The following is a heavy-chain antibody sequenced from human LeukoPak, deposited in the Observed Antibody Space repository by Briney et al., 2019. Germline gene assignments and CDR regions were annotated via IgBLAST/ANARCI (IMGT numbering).Heavy chain of an antibody. J-gene: IGHJ4*02. Sequence: MPSETLSLTCTVSGDSISSGDYYWSWIRQPPGKGLEWIGSIYYSGGTYYNPSLKSRVTISVDTSKNQFSLKLSSVTAADTAVYYCATDFIAVAGQRDYWGQGTLVTVSS. V-gene: IGHV4-39*01. CDR1: GDSISSGDYY. CDR2: IYYSGGT. D-gene: IGHD6-19*01. CDR3: ATDFIAVAGQRDY.